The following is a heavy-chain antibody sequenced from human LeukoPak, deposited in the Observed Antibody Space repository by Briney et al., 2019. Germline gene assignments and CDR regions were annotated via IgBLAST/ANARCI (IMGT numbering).Heavy chain of an antibody. D-gene: IGHD4-23*01. CDR1: GGSISSYY. Sequence: SETLSLTCTVSGGSISSYYWSWIRQPPGKGLEWIGYIYYSGSTNYNPSLKSRVTISVDTSENQFSLKLSSVTAADTAVYYCARNAGNSDVDYWGQGTLVTVSS. CDR2: IYYSGST. J-gene: IGHJ4*02. CDR3: ARNAGNSDVDY. V-gene: IGHV4-59*12.